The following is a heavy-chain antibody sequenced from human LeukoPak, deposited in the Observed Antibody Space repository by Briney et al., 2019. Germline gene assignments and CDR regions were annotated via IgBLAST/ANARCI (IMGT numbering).Heavy chain of an antibody. CDR1: GGSISSSSYY. D-gene: IGHD5-18*01. CDR2: IYYSGST. Sequence: WETLSLTCTVSGGSISSSSYYWGWIRQPPGKGLEWIGSIYYSGSTYYNPSLKSRVTISVDTSKNQFSLKLSSVTAADTAVYYCARHRFGYRYRSIDYWGQGTLVTVSS. V-gene: IGHV4-39*01. CDR3: ARHRFGYRYRSIDY. J-gene: IGHJ4*02.